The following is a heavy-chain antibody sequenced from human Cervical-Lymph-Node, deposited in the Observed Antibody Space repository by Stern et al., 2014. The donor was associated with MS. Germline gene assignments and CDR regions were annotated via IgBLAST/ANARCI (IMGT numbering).Heavy chain of an antibody. D-gene: IGHD6-6*01. CDR3: ARDVGYISAGDDAFDI. J-gene: IGHJ3*02. Sequence: QVQLQESGPGLVKPSQTLSLTCTVSGGSISSTSYYWNWIRQPAGKGLEWIGRIDTSGTTKYNPSLNSRVTISVDTPKTQSSLKLSSVTAADTAVYYCARDVGYISAGDDAFDIWGPGTMILVSS. CDR2: IDTSGTT. CDR1: GGSISSTSYY. V-gene: IGHV4-61*02.